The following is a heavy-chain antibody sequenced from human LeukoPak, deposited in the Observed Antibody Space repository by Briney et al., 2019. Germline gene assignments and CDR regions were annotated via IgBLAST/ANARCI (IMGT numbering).Heavy chain of an antibody. CDR2: ISYAGSNK. Sequence: GGSLRLSCAASGFTFNTFGMHWVRQAPGKGLEWVAVISYAGSNKYSADSVKGRLTISRDNSKNTLYLQMNSLRAVDTAVYYCATDHGFHYGAYFDYWGQGTLVTVSS. V-gene: IGHV3-30*03. CDR1: GFTFNTFG. D-gene: IGHD4-17*01. J-gene: IGHJ4*02. CDR3: ATDHGFHYGAYFDY.